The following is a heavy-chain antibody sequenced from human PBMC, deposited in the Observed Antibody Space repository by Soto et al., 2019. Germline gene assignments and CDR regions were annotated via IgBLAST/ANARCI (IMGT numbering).Heavy chain of an antibody. Sequence: GGSLRLSCAASGFTFSSYAMSWVRQAPGKGLEWVSAISGSGGSTYYADSVKGRFTISSDNSKNKLYLQMNSLRAEDTAVYYCAKGGAAGDAFDIWGQGTMVTVSS. V-gene: IGHV3-23*01. J-gene: IGHJ3*02. CDR2: ISGSGGST. D-gene: IGHD6-13*01. CDR3: AKGGAAGDAFDI. CDR1: GFTFSSYA.